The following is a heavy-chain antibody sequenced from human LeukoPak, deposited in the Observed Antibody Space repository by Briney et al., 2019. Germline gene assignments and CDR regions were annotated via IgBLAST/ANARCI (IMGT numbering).Heavy chain of an antibody. CDR2: LDYSGST. D-gene: IGHD3-10*01. CDR1: GGSISSGPYY. V-gene: IGHV4-39*01. J-gene: IGHJ4*02. CDR3: ARLGYYGSGSLVDYFDY. Sequence: PSETLSLTCTVSGGSISSGPYYWGWIRQSPGKGLEWIGSLDYSGSTYYNPSLKSRVTISVDTSKNQFSLKLSSVTAADTAVYYCARLGYYGSGSLVDYFDYWGQGTLVTVSS.